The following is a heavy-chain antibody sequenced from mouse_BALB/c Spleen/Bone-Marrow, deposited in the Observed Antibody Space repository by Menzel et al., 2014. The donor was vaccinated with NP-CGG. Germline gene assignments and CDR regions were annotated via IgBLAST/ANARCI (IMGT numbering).Heavy chain of an antibody. J-gene: IGHJ3*01. D-gene: IGHD2-12*01. V-gene: IGHV5-4*02. CDR1: GFAFSDYY. Sequence: EVKLQESGGGLVKPGGSLKLSCAASGFAFSDYYMYWVRQTPEKRLEGVATISDGGNYTCYPDSVKGRFTISRDNAKNNLYLQMNSLKSEDTAMYYCARDGDYSYAWFAFWGQGTLVTVSA. CDR2: ISDGGNYT. CDR3: ARDGDYSYAWFAF.